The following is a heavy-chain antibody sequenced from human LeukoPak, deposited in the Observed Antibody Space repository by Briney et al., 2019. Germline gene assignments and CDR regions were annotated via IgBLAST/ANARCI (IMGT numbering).Heavy chain of an antibody. J-gene: IGHJ4*02. CDR1: GYSISSGYY. V-gene: IGHV4-38-2*01. D-gene: IGHD3-10*01. Sequence: PSETLSLTCAVSGYSISSGYYWGWIRQPPGKGLEWIGSIYHSGSTYYNPSLKSRVTISVDTSKNQFSLKLSSVTAADTAVYYCATGTGDFDYWGQGTLVTVSS. CDR2: IYHSGST. CDR3: ATGTGDFDY.